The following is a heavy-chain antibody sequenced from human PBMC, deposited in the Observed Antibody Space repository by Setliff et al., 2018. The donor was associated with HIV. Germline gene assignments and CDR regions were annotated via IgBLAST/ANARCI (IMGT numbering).Heavy chain of an antibody. J-gene: IGHJ4*02. CDR1: GGSISSDTFY. V-gene: IGHV4-61*09. CDR3: ARWRWQQSEFDC. Sequence: KSSETLSLTCTVSGGSISSDTFYWSWILQPAGKGLEWIGHVYARGNTNYNPSLKSRVTISVDTSKSQFSLKLSSVTAADTAVYYCARWRWQQSEFDCWGQGTLVTVSS. D-gene: IGHD3-3*01. CDR2: VYARGNT.